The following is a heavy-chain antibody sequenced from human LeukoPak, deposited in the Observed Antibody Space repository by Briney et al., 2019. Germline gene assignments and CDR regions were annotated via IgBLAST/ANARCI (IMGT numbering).Heavy chain of an antibody. J-gene: IGHJ6*02. CDR1: GFTLSTYG. V-gene: IGHV3-7*03. D-gene: IGHD3-16*01. CDR3: ARGGGLDV. Sequence: GRSLRLSCAASGFTLSTYGMNWARQAPGKGLEWVASINHNGNVNYYVDSVKGRFTISRDNAKNSLYLQMSNLRAEDTAVYFCARGGGLDVWGQGATVTVSS. CDR2: INHNGNVN.